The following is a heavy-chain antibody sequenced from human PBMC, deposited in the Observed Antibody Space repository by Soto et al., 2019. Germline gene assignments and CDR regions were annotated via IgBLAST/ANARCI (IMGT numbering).Heavy chain of an antibody. CDR2: IIPIFGTA. J-gene: IGHJ5*02. V-gene: IGHV1-69*13. CDR1: GGTFSSYA. Sequence: GASVKVSCKASGGTFSSYAISWVRQAPGQGLEWMGGIIPIFGTANYAQKFQGRVTITADESTSTAYMELSSLRSEDTAVYYCEVKHRGELFDPWGQGTLVTVSS. CDR3: EVKHRGELFDP. D-gene: IGHD3-10*01.